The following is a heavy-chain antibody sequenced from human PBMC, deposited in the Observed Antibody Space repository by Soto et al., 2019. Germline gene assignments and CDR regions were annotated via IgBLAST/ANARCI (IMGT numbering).Heavy chain of an antibody. Sequence: GGSLRLSCAASGFTFGNYAMNWVRQAPGKGLEWVSAISGSGGSTYHADSVQGRFAISRDNTKNTLYLQMNNLRADDTAVYYCAKDLWGGHHMLLTDIPNWFDPWGQGTLVTVSS. D-gene: IGHD3-3*01. CDR3: AKDLWGGHHMLLTDIPNWFDP. CDR2: ISGSGGST. J-gene: IGHJ5*02. V-gene: IGHV3-23*01. CDR1: GFTFGNYA.